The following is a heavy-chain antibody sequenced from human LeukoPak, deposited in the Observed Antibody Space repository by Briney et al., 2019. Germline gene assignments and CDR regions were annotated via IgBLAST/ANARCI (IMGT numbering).Heavy chain of an antibody. V-gene: IGHV4-39*01. Sequence: SETLSLTCTVSGGSISSSSYYWGWIRQPPGKGLECIGSIYYSGSTYYNPSLKSRVTISVDTSKIQFSLKLSSVTAADTAVYYCARLRHYYDSSGYYYPDYWGQGTLVTVSS. D-gene: IGHD3-22*01. J-gene: IGHJ4*02. CDR3: ARLRHYYDSSGYYYPDY. CDR1: GGSISSSSYY. CDR2: IYYSGST.